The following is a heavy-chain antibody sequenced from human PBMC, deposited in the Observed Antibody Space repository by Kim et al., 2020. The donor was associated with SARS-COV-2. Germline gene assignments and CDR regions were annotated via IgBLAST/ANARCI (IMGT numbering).Heavy chain of an antibody. V-gene: IGHV1-46*01. J-gene: IGHJ4*02. CDR1: GYTFTKNY. D-gene: IGHD5-18*01. Sequence: ASVKVSCKSSGYTFTKNYIHWVRQAPGQGLEWVAMINPSGGSTSNALRFRGRVTVTRDTSTATVYMELSSLRSEDTAVYYCAREDDYSSGFGDFDNWGQG. CDR2: INPSGGST. CDR3: AREDDYSSGFGDFDN.